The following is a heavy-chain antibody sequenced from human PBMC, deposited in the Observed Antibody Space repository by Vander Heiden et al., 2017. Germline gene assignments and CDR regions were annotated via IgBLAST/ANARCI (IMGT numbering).Heavy chain of an antibody. D-gene: IGHD6-19*01. V-gene: IGHV3-23*01. CDR3: ASVRAVATDY. CDR1: GFTFSSYA. J-gene: IGHJ4*02. CDR2: ISGSGGST. Sequence: EVQLLESGGGLVQPGGYLRLSCAASGFTFSSYAMSWVRQAPGKGLRWVSAISGSGGSTYYADSVKGRFTISRDNSKNTLYLQMNSLRAEDTAVYYCASVRAVATDYWGQGTLVTVSS.